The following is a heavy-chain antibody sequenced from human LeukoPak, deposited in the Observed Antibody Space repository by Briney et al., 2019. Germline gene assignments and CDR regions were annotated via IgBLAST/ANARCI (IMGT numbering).Heavy chain of an antibody. CDR3: TTGRVL. CDR1: GFTFSNAW. J-gene: IGHJ4*02. V-gene: IGHV3-15*01. Sequence: NAGGSLRLSCAASGFTFSNAWMSWVRQAPGKGLEWVGRIRSKTDGGSIEYGAPVKGRFTISRDDSKNTLDLQMNSLTTEDTAVYYCTTGRVLWGQGTLVTVSS. CDR2: IRSKTDGGSI.